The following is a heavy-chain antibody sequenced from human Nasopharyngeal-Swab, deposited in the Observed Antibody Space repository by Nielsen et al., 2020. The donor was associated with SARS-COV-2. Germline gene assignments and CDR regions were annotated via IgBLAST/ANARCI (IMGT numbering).Heavy chain of an antibody. D-gene: IGHD6-6*01. CDR3: ARDLVEYSSSSGLDY. CDR1: GGSISSSNW. CDR2: IYHSGST. Sequence: SGTLSLTCAVSGGSISSSNWWSWVRQPPGKGLEWIGEIYHSGSTNYNLSLKSRVTISVDKSKNQFSLKLSSVTAADTAVYYCARDLVEYSSSSGLDYWGQGTLVTVSS. V-gene: IGHV4-4*02. J-gene: IGHJ4*02.